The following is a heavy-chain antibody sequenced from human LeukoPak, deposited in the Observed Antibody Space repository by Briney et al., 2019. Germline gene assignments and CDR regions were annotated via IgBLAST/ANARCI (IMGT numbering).Heavy chain of an antibody. CDR1: GDTFTSYA. D-gene: IGHD3-3*01. Sequence: GASVKVSCKASGDTFTSYAINWVRHAPGQGLEWMGWINPNSGGTNYAQKFQGRVTMTRDTSISTAYMELSRLRSDDTAVYYCARDMYYDFWSGADRKCFDYWGQGTLVTVSS. CDR3: ARDMYYDFWSGADRKCFDY. V-gene: IGHV1-2*02. CDR2: INPNSGGT. J-gene: IGHJ4*02.